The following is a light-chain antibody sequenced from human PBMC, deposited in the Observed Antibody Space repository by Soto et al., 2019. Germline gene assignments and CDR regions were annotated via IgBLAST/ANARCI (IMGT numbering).Light chain of an antibody. V-gene: IGKV3-20*01. CDR2: GAS. Sequence: EVVLTQSPGTLSLSPGERATLSCRASQTVSSNHLIWYQQKPGQAPTLLIYGASSRATGIPDRFSGSASGTDFTLTISKLEPEDFAVYYCQHYGSSPPITFGQGTRLAIK. J-gene: IGKJ5*01. CDR3: QHYGSSPPIT. CDR1: QTVSSNH.